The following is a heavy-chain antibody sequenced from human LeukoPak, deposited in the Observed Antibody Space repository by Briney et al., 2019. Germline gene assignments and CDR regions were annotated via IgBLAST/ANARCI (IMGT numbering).Heavy chain of an antibody. V-gene: IGHV4-34*01. CDR1: GGSFSGYY. CDR2: INHSGST. D-gene: IGHD6-19*01. Sequence: SETLSLTCAVYGGSFSGYYWSWIRQPPGKGLEWIGEINHSGSTNYNPSLKSRVTISVDTSKNQFSLKLSSVTAADTAVYYCASTQQWLGRGFDYWGQGTLVTVSS. CDR3: ASTQQWLGRGFDY. J-gene: IGHJ4*02.